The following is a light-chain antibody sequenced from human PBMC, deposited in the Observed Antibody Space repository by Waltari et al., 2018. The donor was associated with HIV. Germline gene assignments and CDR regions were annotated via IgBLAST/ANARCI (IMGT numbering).Light chain of an antibody. CDR3: QHYGSSPPMYT. CDR2: GAS. J-gene: IGKJ2*01. V-gene: IGKV3-20*01. Sequence: EIVLTQSPGTLSLSPGEGATLSCRASQSVTTSFLAWYQQKPGQAPRLLFYGASSRATGIPDRFIGSGSGTDFTLTISRLEPEDFAVYYCQHYGSSPPMYTFGQGTKLEIK. CDR1: QSVTTSF.